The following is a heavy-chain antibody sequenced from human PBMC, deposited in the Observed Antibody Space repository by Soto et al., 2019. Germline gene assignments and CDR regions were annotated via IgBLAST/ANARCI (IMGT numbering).Heavy chain of an antibody. CDR3: ARDTYYYDSSGYYRGRRRYFDY. Sequence: GGSLRLSCAASGINFNDYWMSWVRQAPGKGLEWVANIKEDGSSKYYVDSVKGRFTISRDNAKNSLYLQMNSLRAEDTAVYYCARDTYYYDSSGYYRGRRRYFDYWGQGTLVTVSS. V-gene: IGHV3-7*01. D-gene: IGHD3-22*01. J-gene: IGHJ4*02. CDR1: GINFNDYW. CDR2: IKEDGSSK.